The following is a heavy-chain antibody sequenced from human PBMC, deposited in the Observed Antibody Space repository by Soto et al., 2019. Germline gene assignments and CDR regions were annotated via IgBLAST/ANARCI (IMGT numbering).Heavy chain of an antibody. Sequence: ASVKVSCKASGYTFTSYGISWVRQAPGQGLEWMGWISAYSGNTNYAQKLQGRVTMTTDTSTSTAYMELRSLRSDDTAVYCCASGLYYYDSSGYYSPSNAFDIWGQGTMVTVSS. CDR3: ASGLYYYDSSGYYSPSNAFDI. CDR1: GYTFTSYG. J-gene: IGHJ3*02. V-gene: IGHV1-18*01. D-gene: IGHD3-22*01. CDR2: ISAYSGNT.